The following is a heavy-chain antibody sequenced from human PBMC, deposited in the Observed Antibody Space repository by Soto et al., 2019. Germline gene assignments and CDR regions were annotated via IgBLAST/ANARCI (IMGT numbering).Heavy chain of an antibody. CDR1: GFTFSDYA. J-gene: IGHJ4*02. CDR3: AKGGRQWLVTSDFNY. Sequence: VQLVESGGGVVQPGRSLRLSCAASGFTFSDYAMHWVRQAPGKGLEWVAVVSHDGRNTHYADSVKGRFTMSRDSSKNTVSLEMTSLRAEDTAVYYCAKGGRQWLVTSDFNYWGQGALVTVS. D-gene: IGHD6-19*01. V-gene: IGHV3-30*18. CDR2: VSHDGRNT.